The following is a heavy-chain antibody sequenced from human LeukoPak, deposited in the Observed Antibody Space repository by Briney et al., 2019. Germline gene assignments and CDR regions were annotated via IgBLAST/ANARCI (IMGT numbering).Heavy chain of an antibody. V-gene: IGHV3-21*01. CDR3: ARDGDCSGGSCPYAFDI. CDR1: GFTFSSYS. D-gene: IGHD2-15*01. Sequence: PGGSLRLSCAASGFTFSSYSVIWVRQAPGRGLEWVSSISSSSSYIYYADAVKGRFTISRDNAKNSLYLQMNSLRAEDTAVYYCARDGDCSGGSCPYAFDIWGQGTMVTVSS. CDR2: ISSSSSYI. J-gene: IGHJ3*02.